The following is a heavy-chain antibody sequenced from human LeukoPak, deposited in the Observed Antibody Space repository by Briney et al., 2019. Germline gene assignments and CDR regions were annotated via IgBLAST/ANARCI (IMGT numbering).Heavy chain of an antibody. J-gene: IGHJ4*02. D-gene: IGHD3-10*01. CDR3: SKIFPYGTTWFGFCDY. V-gene: IGHV3-23*01. CDR2: ISGGGGDT. Sequence: PGGSLRLSCAASGFPFSNNVMTWVRQAPGRGLDWLSAISGGGGDTYYADSVKGRFTISRDNSKNILYLQMSSLTAEDTAVYYCSKIFPYGTTWFGFCDYWGQGALVTVSS. CDR1: GFPFSNNV.